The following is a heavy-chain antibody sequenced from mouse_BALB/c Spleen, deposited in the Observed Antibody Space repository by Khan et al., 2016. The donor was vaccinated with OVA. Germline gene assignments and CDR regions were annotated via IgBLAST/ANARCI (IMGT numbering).Heavy chain of an antibody. CDR2: ISTYSGNT. V-gene: IGHV1S137*01. CDR1: GYTFTDYA. D-gene: IGHD2-3*01. CDR3: TIPAYDGDYDY. Sequence: QVQLQQSGPELVRPGVSVKISCKGSGYTFTDYALHWVKQSHAKSLEWIGLISTYSGNTNYKQTFKGKATMTVDKSSSTAYMELARLTSEDFAIXSCTIPAYDGDYDYWGQGTTLTVSS. J-gene: IGHJ2*01.